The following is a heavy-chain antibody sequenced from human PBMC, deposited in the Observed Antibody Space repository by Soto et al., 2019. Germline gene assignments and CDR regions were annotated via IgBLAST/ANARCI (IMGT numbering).Heavy chain of an antibody. CDR1: GGTFSSYA. CDR2: IIPIFGTA. V-gene: IGHV1-69*13. D-gene: IGHD5-18*01. CDR3: ARVNTAMVIRYGMDV. Sequence: SVKVSCKASGGTFSSYAISWVRQAPGQGLEWMGGIIPIFGTANYAQKFQGRVTITADESTSTAYMELSSLRSEDTAVYYCARVNTAMVIRYGMDVWGQGTTVTVSS. J-gene: IGHJ6*02.